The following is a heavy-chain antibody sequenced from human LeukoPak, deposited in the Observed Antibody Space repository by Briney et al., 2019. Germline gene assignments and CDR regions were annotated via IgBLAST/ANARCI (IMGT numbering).Heavy chain of an antibody. CDR1: GLSFSSFA. CDR3: AKLTLVGSYNFDY. V-gene: IGHV3-23*01. Sequence: GGSLRLSCAASGLSFSSFAMSWVRQGPARGLEWVSSIRGNGETFYADSVKGRFTISRDNSKNTLYLQMNSLRAEDTAVYYCAKLTLVGSYNFDYWGQGTLVTVSS. J-gene: IGHJ4*02. D-gene: IGHD1-26*01. CDR2: IRGNGET.